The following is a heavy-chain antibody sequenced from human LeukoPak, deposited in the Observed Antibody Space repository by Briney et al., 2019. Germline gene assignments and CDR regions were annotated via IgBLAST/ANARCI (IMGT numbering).Heavy chain of an antibody. CDR1: GFTFSTSW. CDR3: ARGRYSGTTYYFDY. D-gene: IGHD5-12*01. J-gene: IGHJ4*02. V-gene: IGHV3-7*03. CDR2: IKKDGSET. Sequence: GGSLRLSCAASGFTFSTSWMSWVRQVPGKGLERVANIKKDGSETYYVDSVKGRFTISRDNAKNSLYLQMNSLRAEDTAMYYCARGRYSGTTYYFDYWGQGTLVTVSS.